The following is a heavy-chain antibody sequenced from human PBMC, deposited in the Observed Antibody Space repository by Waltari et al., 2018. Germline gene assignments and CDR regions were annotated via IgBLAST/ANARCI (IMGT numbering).Heavy chain of an antibody. CDR1: GGPIRTNYN. CDR2: MQYRGST. V-gene: IGHV4-39*01. D-gene: IGHD4-17*01. Sequence: QLQLQESGPGLVKPSETLSLTCTGPGGPIRTNYNWGWIRQPPGKGLEWMGNMQYRGSTFYNPSLESRVTISLDTWKNQFSLRLSSVGAADTAVYFCGRIAFGDEGGYFQYWGQGTLVTVSS. J-gene: IGHJ1*01. CDR3: GRIAFGDEGGYFQY.